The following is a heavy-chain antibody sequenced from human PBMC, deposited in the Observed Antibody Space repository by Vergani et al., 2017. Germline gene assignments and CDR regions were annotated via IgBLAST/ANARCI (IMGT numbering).Heavy chain of an antibody. CDR3: ARARRFGDYYYYGMDV. CDR1: GFTSSSYA. J-gene: IGHJ6*02. D-gene: IGHD3-10*01. CDR2: ISGSGGST. V-gene: IGHV3-23*01. Sequence: EVQLLESGGGLVQPGGSLRLSCAASGFTSSSYAMSWVRQAPGKGLEWVSAISGSGGSTYYADSVKGRFTISRDNSKNTLYLQMNSLRAEDTAVYYCARARRFGDYYYYGMDVWGQGTTVTVSS.